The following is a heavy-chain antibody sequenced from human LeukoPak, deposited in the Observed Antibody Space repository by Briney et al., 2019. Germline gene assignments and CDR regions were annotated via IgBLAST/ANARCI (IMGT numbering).Heavy chain of an antibody. CDR3: ASFIPGIAVAGRRGYYFDY. Sequence: SETLSLTCAVYGGSFSGYYWSWIRQPPGKGLEWIGEINHSGSTNYNPSLKSRVTISVDTSKNQFSLKLSCVTAADTAVYYCASFIPGIAVAGRRGYYFDYWGQGTLVTVSS. J-gene: IGHJ4*02. V-gene: IGHV4-34*01. CDR1: GGSFSGYY. D-gene: IGHD6-19*01. CDR2: INHSGST.